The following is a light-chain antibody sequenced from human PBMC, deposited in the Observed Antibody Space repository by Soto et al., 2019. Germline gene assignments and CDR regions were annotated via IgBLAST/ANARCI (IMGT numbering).Light chain of an antibody. J-gene: IGLJ2*01. V-gene: IGLV2-8*01. CDR2: EVN. CDR1: DSDIGTYIY. Sequence: QSALTQPPSASGSPGQSVTISCTGIDSDIGTYIYVSWYQQHPGKGPKLILYEVNKRPSGVPDRFSGSKSGNTASLTVSGLQIEDEADYLCSSYAGVKNFVVFGGGTKLTVL. CDR3: SSYAGVKNFVV.